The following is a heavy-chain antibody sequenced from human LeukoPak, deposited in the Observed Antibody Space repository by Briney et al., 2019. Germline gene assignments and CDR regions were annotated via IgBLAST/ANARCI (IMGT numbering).Heavy chain of an antibody. J-gene: IGHJ4*02. CDR1: GFILSHYW. CDR2: INGDGSST. D-gene: IGHD4-17*01. Sequence: PGGSLRLSCTASGFILSHYWMHWLRQAPGKGLVWVSRINGDGSSTTYADSVKGRFTISRDNSKNTLYLQMNSLRAEDTAVYYCARGNGDLPDYWGQGTLVTVSS. V-gene: IGHV3-74*01. CDR3: ARGNGDLPDY.